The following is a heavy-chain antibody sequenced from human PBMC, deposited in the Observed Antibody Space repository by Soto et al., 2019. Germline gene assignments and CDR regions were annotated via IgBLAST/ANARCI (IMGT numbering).Heavy chain of an antibody. J-gene: IGHJ1*01. Sequence: RGSLRLSCAASGFTFSDYYMSWIRQAPGKGLEWVSYISSSGSTIYYADSVKGRFTISRDNAKNSLFLQMNSLRAEDTAVYYCASEGNYYDSSGPEYFQHWGQGTLVTVSS. CDR1: GFTFSDYY. CDR3: ASEGNYYDSSGPEYFQH. V-gene: IGHV3-11*01. D-gene: IGHD3-22*01. CDR2: ISSSGSTI.